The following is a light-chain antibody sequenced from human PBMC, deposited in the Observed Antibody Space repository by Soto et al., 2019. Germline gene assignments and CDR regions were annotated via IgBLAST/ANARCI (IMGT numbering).Light chain of an antibody. J-gene: IGLJ1*01. Sequence: QSALTQPASVSGSPGQSITISCTGTRSDVGSYNLVSWYQQHPGKAPKLMIYDVSKRPSGVSNRFSGSKSGNTASLTISGLQAEDEADYYCSSYISSSTLNVFGTGTKVTVL. CDR1: RSDVGSYNL. CDR2: DVS. V-gene: IGLV2-14*02. CDR3: SSYISSSTLNV.